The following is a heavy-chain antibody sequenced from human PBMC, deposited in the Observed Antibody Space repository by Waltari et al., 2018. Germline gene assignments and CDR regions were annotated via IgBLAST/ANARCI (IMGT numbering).Heavy chain of an antibody. CDR1: GGSISSGSYY. D-gene: IGHD5-12*01. V-gene: IGHV3-33*08. Sequence: QVQLQESGPGLVKPSQTLSLTCTVSGGSISSGSYYWSWIRQPAGKGREGVAVIWYDGSNKYYADSVKGRFTISRDNSKNTLYLQMNSLRAEDTAVYYCAREGIVGEWLRTTRREYWYFDLWGRGTLVTVSS. CDR3: AREGIVGEWLRTTRREYWYFDL. CDR2: IWYDGSNK. J-gene: IGHJ2*01.